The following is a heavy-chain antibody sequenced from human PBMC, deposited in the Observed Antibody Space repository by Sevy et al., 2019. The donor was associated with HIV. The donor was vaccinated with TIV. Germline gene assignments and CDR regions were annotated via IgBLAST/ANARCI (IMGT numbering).Heavy chain of an antibody. J-gene: IGHJ3*02. V-gene: IGHV4-59*08. CDR1: GGSINSDH. CDR3: ARRNDFDI. CDR2: VYYTGGT. Sequence: SETLSLTCTVSGGSINSDHWNWIRQPPGKGLEWIGYVYYTGGTNYNPSLKNRVTISVDRTKNQFSLKLTSVTAADSALYYCARRNDFDIWCQGKMVTVS.